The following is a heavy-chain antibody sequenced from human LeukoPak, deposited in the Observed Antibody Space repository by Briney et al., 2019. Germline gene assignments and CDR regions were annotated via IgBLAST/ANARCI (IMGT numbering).Heavy chain of an antibody. CDR3: AREGYSSSWYYWGYYYYGMDV. CDR2: ISAYNGNT. J-gene: IGHJ6*02. Sequence: ASVKVPCKASGYTFTSYGISWVRQAPGQGLEWMGWISAYNGNTNYAQKLQGRVTMTTDTSTSTAYMELRSLRSDDTAVYYCAREGYSSSWYYWGYYYYGMDVWGQGTTVTVSS. D-gene: IGHD6-13*01. V-gene: IGHV1-18*01. CDR1: GYTFTSYG.